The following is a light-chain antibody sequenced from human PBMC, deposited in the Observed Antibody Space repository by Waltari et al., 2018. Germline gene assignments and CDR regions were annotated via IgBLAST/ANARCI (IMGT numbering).Light chain of an antibody. CDR2: WAS. CDR1: QSILYSSNNKNY. V-gene: IGKV4-1*01. J-gene: IGKJ4*01. Sequence: DIVMTQSPDSLAVSPGDRATINRKSTQSILYSSNNKNYLAWYQQKPGQSPKLLFYWASTRESGVPDRFSGSGSGTDFTLTISSLQTEDVAVYYCQQYYSTPFTFGGGTKVEIK. CDR3: QQYYSTPFT.